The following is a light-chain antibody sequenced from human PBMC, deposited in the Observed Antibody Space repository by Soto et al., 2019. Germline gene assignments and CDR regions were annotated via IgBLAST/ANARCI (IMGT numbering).Light chain of an antibody. CDR2: ENN. CDR3: GTWDSSLSASV. CDR1: SSNIGNNY. J-gene: IGLJ1*01. V-gene: IGLV1-51*02. Sequence: QSALTQPPSVSAAPGQKVTISCSGSSSNIGNNYVSWYQQLPGTAPKLLIYENNKRPSGIPDRFSGSKFGTSATLGITGLQTGDEADYYCGTWDSSLSASVFGTGTKVTVL.